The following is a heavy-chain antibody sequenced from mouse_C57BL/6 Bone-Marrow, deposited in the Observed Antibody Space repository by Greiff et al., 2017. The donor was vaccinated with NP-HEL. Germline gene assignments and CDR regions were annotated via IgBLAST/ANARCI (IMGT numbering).Heavy chain of an antibody. Sequence: VQLQESGPGLVQPSQSLSITCTVSGFSLTSYGVHWVRQSPGKGLEWLGVIWSGGSTDYNAAFISRLSISKDNSKSQVFFKMNSLQADDTAIYYCARPYYYGSSSHWYFDVWGTGTTVTVSS. CDR3: ARPYYYGSSSHWYFDV. D-gene: IGHD1-1*01. V-gene: IGHV2-2*01. J-gene: IGHJ1*03. CDR2: IWSGGST. CDR1: GFSLTSYG.